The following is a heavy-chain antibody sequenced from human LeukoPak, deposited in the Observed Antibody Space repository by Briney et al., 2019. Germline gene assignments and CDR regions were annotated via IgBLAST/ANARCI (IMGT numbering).Heavy chain of an antibody. D-gene: IGHD4-17*01. J-gene: IGHJ6*03. Sequence: GGSLRLSCAASGFTFSSFEMKWVRQAPGKGLEWVSYISRGGSTIYYADSVKGRFTISRDNAKNSLYLQMNSLRAEDTAVYYCARVTLSTTVTPSYYMDVWGKGTTVSVSS. CDR3: ARVTLSTTVTPSYYMDV. V-gene: IGHV3-48*03. CDR1: GFTFSSFE. CDR2: ISRGGSTI.